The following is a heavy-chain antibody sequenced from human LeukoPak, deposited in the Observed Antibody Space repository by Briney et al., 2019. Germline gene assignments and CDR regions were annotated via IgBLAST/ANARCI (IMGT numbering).Heavy chain of an antibody. Sequence: SGPTLVNPTQTLTLTCTFSGFSLSTSGMCVSWIRQPPGKALEWLARIDWDDDKYYSTSLKTRLTISKDTSKNQVVLTMTNMDPVDTATYYCARIRYSSSSAGYYYYMDVWGKGTTVTVSS. CDR3: ARIRYSSSSAGYYYYMDV. J-gene: IGHJ6*03. D-gene: IGHD6-6*01. CDR2: IDWDDDK. V-gene: IGHV2-70*11. CDR1: GFSLSTSGMC.